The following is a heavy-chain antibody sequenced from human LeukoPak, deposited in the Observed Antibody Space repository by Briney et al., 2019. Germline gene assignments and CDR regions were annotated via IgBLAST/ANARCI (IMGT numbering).Heavy chain of an antibody. D-gene: IGHD2-8*01. J-gene: IGHJ4*02. CDR2: ISSSSSII. V-gene: IGHV3-48*01. CDR3: AKAPPRTNGYYFDY. CDR1: GLTFSSYG. Sequence: GGSLRLSCAASGLTFSSYGMNWVRQAPGKGLEWVSYISSSSSIIYYADSVKGRFTISRDNAKNSLYLQMNSLRAEDTAVYYCAKAPPRTNGYYFDYWGQGTLVTVSS.